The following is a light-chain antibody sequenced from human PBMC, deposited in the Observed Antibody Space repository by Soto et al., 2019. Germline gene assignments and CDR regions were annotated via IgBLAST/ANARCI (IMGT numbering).Light chain of an antibody. CDR3: AAWDDSLSAAV. Sequence: QSVLPQPPSASGTPGQAVTLSCSGRSANIGSHYVYWYQQLPGTAPKLLIYMNNQRPSGVPDLFSGSKSGTSASRAISGLGSEDEADYYCAAWDDSLSAAVFGGGTQLTVL. CDR1: SANIGSHY. CDR2: MNN. J-gene: IGLJ7*01. V-gene: IGLV1-47*01.